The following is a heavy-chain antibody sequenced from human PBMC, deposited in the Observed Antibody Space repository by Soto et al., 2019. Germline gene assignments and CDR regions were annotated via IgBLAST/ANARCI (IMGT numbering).Heavy chain of an antibody. CDR2: ISSSSGTK. V-gene: IGHV3-48*02. Sequence: EVQLVESGGGLVQPGVSLRLSGAASGFTFISYSMNWVRQAPGTGLEWVSYISSSSGTKYYADSVKGRFTISRANAKNSLYLPMNSLRDEDTAVYYCARDRGEYYFDYWGQGALVTVS. CDR1: GFTFISYS. J-gene: IGHJ4*02. D-gene: IGHD3-10*01. CDR3: ARDRGEYYFDY.